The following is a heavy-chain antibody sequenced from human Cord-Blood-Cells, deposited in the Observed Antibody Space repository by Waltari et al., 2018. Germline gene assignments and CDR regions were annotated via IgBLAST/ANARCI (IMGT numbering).Heavy chain of an antibody. V-gene: IGHV4-39*01. CDR2: IYYSGST. Sequence: QLQLQESGTGLVKPSETLSLTCTVSGGSISSSRYYWGWIRQPPGKGLEWIGSIYYSGSTYYNPSLKSRVTISVDTSKNQFSLKLSSVTAADTAVYYCASLIVATIDYWGQGTLVTVSS. D-gene: IGHD5-12*01. J-gene: IGHJ4*02. CDR1: GGSISSSRYY. CDR3: ASLIVATIDY.